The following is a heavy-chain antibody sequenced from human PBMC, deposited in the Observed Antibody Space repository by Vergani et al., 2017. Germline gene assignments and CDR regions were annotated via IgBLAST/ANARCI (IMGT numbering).Heavy chain of an antibody. J-gene: IGHJ5*02. Sequence: QLQLQESGSGLVKPSQTLSLTCAVSGGSISSGGYSWSWIRQPPGKGLEWIGYIYHSGSTYYNPSLKSRVTMSVDTSKNQFSLKLSSVTAADTAVYYCARVGGDGATDLDYGWFDPWGQGTLVTVSS. V-gene: IGHV4-30-2*01. CDR1: GGSISSGGYS. CDR2: IYHSGST. CDR3: ARVGGDGATDLDYGWFDP. D-gene: IGHD1-26*01.